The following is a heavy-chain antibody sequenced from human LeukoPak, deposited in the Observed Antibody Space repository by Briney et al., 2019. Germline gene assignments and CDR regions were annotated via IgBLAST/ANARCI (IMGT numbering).Heavy chain of an antibody. J-gene: IGHJ4*02. CDR1: GFTFSTYE. CDR3: ARVRGLEWLLKHLDS. D-gene: IGHD3-3*01. Sequence: PGGSLRLSCTASGFTFSTYEMNWVRQAPGKGLEWVSYISGSGYPIYYADSVKGRFTISRDNAKNSVYLQMNSVRAEDTGIYYCARVRGLEWLLKHLDSWGQGTLVTVSS. V-gene: IGHV3-48*03. CDR2: ISGSGYPI.